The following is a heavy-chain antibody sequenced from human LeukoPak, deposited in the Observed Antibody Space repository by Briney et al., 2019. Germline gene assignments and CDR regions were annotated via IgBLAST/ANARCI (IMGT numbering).Heavy chain of an antibody. J-gene: IGHJ4*02. D-gene: IGHD3-22*01. CDR1: GFTFSSYS. CDR3: ARDSGPNYFDSSDYQEAFDY. Sequence: PGGSLSLSCAASGFTFSSYSMNWVRQAPGKGLEWVSFMSSSSSTIYYADSVKGRFTISRDNAKNSLYLQMNSLRAEDTAVYYCARDSGPNYFDSSDYQEAFDYWGQGTLVTVSS. CDR2: MSSSSSTI. V-gene: IGHV3-48*04.